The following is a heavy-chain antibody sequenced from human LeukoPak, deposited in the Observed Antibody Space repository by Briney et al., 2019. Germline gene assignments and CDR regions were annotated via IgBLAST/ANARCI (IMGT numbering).Heavy chain of an antibody. Sequence: SETLSLTCTVSGGSISSYYWSWIRQPPGKGLEWIGYIYYSGSTNYNPSLKSRVTISVDMSKNQFSLKLSSVTAADTAVYYCARDLYGGNSDAFDIWGQGTMVTVSS. CDR2: IYYSGST. D-gene: IGHD4-23*01. CDR1: GGSISSYY. J-gene: IGHJ3*02. CDR3: ARDLYGGNSDAFDI. V-gene: IGHV4-59*01.